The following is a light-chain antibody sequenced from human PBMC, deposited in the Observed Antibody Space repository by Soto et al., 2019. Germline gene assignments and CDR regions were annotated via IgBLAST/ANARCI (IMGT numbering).Light chain of an antibody. V-gene: IGLV2-11*01. J-gene: IGLJ2*01. CDR1: SSDVGGYNR. CDR2: DVT. CDR3: CSYAGSYSWI. Sequence: QSALTQPPSVSGSPGQSVTISCTGTSSDVGGYNRVSWYQQPPGTAPKLMIYDVTKRPSGVPDRFSGSKSGNTASLTISGLQAEDEADYYCCSYAGSYSWIFGGGTKVTVL.